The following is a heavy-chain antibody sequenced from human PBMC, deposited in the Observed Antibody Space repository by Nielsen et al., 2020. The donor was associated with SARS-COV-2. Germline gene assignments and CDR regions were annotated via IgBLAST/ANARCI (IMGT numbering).Heavy chain of an antibody. Sequence: ASVKVSCKASGYTFTSYGISWVRQAPGQGLEWMGWISAYNGNTNYAQKLQGRVTMTTDTSTSTAYMELRSLRSDDTAVYYCAREQYYGDYDPHYYYYGMDVWGQGTTVTVSS. CDR2: ISAYNGNT. CDR1: GYTFTSYG. CDR3: AREQYYGDYDPHYYYYGMDV. D-gene: IGHD4-17*01. V-gene: IGHV1-18*01. J-gene: IGHJ6*02.